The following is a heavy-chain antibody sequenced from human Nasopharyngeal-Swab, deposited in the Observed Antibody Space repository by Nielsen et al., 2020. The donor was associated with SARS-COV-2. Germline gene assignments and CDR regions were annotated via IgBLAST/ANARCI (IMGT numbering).Heavy chain of an antibody. D-gene: IGHD3-3*01. CDR3: ARSYYDFWSGYYYAFDI. V-gene: IGHV3-64*01. J-gene: IGHJ3*02. Sequence: GGSLRLSCAASGFTFSSYAMHWVRQAPGKGLEYVSAISSNGVTTYYANSVKGRFTISRDNSNNTLYLQMGSLRAEDMAVYYCARSYYDFWSGYYYAFDIWGQRTMVTVSS. CDR1: GFTFSSYA. CDR2: ISSNGVTT.